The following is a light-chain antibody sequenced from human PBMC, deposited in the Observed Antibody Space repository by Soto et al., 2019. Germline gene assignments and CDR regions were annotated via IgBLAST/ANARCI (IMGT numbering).Light chain of an antibody. CDR2: GAA. Sequence: EIVLTQSPGTLSLSPGEGATLSCRASQSVSSNCLAWYQQKPGQAPSLLIYGAASRATGIPDRFSGSGSRTDFTLAISRLEPEDFGMYYCQQYGTSPQTFGQGTKVEI. V-gene: IGKV3-20*01. J-gene: IGKJ1*01. CDR3: QQYGTSPQT. CDR1: QSVSSNC.